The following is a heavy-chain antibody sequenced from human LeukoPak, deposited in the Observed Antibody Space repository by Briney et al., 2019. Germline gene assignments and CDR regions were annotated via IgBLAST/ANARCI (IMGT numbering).Heavy chain of an antibody. CDR3: AKHLGLAVAGNFFH. V-gene: IGHV3-23*01. CDR2: ISGGGIAI. CDR1: GGSFSGYY. Sequence: ETLSLTCAVYGGSFSGYYWSWIRQPPGKGLEWLSAISGGGIAIYYADSLKGRFTVSRDNSKNTLFLQMNSLTAEDAATYYCAKHLGLAVAGNFFHWGQGTLVTVSS. D-gene: IGHD6-19*01. J-gene: IGHJ4*02.